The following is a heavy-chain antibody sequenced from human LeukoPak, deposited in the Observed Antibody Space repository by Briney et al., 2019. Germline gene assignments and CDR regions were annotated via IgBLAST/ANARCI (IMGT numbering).Heavy chain of an antibody. CDR1: GGSISSSSYY. Sequence: SETLSLTCTVSGGSISSSSYYWGWIRQPPGKGLEWIGSIYYSGSTYYNQSLKCRVTISVDTSKNQFSLKLSSVTAADTAVYYCARQNPIVVVPAARSIGAFDIWGQGTMVTVSS. CDR2: IYYSGST. J-gene: IGHJ3*02. D-gene: IGHD2-2*01. V-gene: IGHV4-39*01. CDR3: ARQNPIVVVPAARSIGAFDI.